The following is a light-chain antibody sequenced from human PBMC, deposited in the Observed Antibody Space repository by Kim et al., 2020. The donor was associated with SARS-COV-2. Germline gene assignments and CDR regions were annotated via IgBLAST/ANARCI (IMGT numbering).Light chain of an antibody. CDR1: KLGDKY. CDR3: QAWDSTTAV. J-gene: IGLJ3*02. V-gene: IGLV3-1*01. CDR2: QDS. Sequence: SPGQTASITCSGDKLGDKYACWYQQKPGQSPVMVIYQDSKRPSGIPERFSGSNSGNTATLTISGTQAMDEADYYCQAWDSTTAVFGGGTQLTVL.